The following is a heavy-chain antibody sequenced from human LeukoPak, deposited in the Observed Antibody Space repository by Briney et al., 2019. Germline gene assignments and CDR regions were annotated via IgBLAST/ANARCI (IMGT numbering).Heavy chain of an antibody. D-gene: IGHD3-10*01. CDR3: AREGDYGSGSYYNPWAFDI. Sequence: PSDTLSLTYTVSGGSISSSRYYWGWLRQPPGKGLEWSGSIYYSGSTYYNPSLKSRVTISVDTSKNQFSLKLSSVTAADTAVYYCAREGDYGSGSYYNPWAFDIWGQGTMVTVSS. J-gene: IGHJ3*02. CDR1: GGSISSSRYY. V-gene: IGHV4-39*02. CDR2: IYYSGST.